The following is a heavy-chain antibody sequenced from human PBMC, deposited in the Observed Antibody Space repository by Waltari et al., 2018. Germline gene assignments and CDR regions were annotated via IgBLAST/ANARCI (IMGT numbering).Heavy chain of an antibody. CDR1: GFPFISHG. V-gene: IGHV3-33*01. Sequence: QVQLVESGGGVVQPGRSLRLSCAASGFPFISHGMHWVRQAPGKGLEWVAVIWYDGSNKYYADSVKGRFTISRDNSKNTLYLQMNSLRAEDTAVYYCARDQYSTYYYYGMDVWGQGTTVTVSS. D-gene: IGHD4-4*01. CDR2: IWYDGSNK. CDR3: ARDQYSTYYYYGMDV. J-gene: IGHJ6*02.